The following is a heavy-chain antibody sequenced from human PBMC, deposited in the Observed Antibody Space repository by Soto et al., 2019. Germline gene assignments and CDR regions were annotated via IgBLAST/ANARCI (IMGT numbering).Heavy chain of an antibody. D-gene: IGHD3-22*01. V-gene: IGHV4-30-4*01. CDR1: GGSISSGDYY. CDR3: ARGSYYYDRSGYYHY. CDR2: IYYSGST. J-gene: IGHJ4*02. Sequence: QVQLQESGPGLVKPSQTLSLTCTVSGGSISSGDYYWSWIRQPPGKGLGWIGSIYYSGSTYYNPSLKSRVTISVDTSKNQFSLKLSSVTAADTAVYYCARGSYYYDRSGYYHYWGQGTLVTVSS.